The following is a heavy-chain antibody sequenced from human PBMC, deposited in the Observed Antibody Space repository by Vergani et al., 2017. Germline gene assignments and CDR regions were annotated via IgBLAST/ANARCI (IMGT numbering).Heavy chain of an antibody. CDR1: ESSFISNE. D-gene: IGHD3-3*01. Sequence: EVMLVQSGAEVKKPGESLKISCKYSESSFISNEIAWVRQMSGKGLQWMGNINPIDSKIAYSPSFQGQAIMSIDKSITTAYLQWRSLKASDTSTYYCAKTHDFSSLYSSYNWFDPWGQGTQVTVSS. CDR3: AKTHDFSSLYSSYNWFDP. V-gene: IGHV5-51*03. CDR2: INPIDSKI. J-gene: IGHJ5*02.